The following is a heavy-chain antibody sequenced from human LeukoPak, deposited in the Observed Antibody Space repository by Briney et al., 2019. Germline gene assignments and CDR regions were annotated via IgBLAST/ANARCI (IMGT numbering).Heavy chain of an antibody. J-gene: IGHJ4*02. CDR1: GYTFTGYY. Sequence: VASVKVSCKASGYTFTGYYMHWVRQAPGQGLEWMGRINPNSGGTNYAQKFQGRVTMTRDTSISTAYMELSRLRSDDTAVYYCASLYYGSGSYGRYNPPFDYWGQGTLVTVSS. D-gene: IGHD3-10*01. CDR2: INPNSGGT. V-gene: IGHV1-2*06. CDR3: ASLYYGSGSYGRYNPPFDY.